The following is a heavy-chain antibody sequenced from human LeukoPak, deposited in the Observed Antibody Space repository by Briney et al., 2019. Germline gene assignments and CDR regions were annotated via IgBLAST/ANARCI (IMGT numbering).Heavy chain of an antibody. J-gene: IGHJ4*02. CDR3: ARFSTGYSYAPIDY. V-gene: IGHV1-69*13. CDR1: GGTFSSYA. CDR2: IIPILGTA. D-gene: IGHD5-18*01. Sequence: SVKVSCKASGGTFSSYAISWVRQAPGQGLEWMGGIIPILGTANYAQKFQGRVTITADESTSTAYMELSSLRSEDTAVYYCARFSTGYSYAPIDYWGQGTLVTVSS.